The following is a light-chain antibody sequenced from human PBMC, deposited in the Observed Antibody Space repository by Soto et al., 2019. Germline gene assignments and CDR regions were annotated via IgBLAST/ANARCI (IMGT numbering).Light chain of an antibody. Sequence: IQMTQSSFTLSWSVGDTVTLTCRASQTISSWLAWYQQKPGKAPKPLIYTASTLKSGVPSRFSGSGSGTEFTLTISSLQTDDFATYYCQHYNSYSEAFGQGTKVDIK. V-gene: IGKV1-5*03. CDR2: TAS. J-gene: IGKJ1*01. CDR1: QTISSW. CDR3: QHYNSYSEA.